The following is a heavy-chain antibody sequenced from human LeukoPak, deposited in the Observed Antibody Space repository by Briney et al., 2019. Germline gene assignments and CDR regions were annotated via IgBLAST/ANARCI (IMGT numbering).Heavy chain of an antibody. CDR2: VYSTGST. J-gene: IGHJ4*02. V-gene: IGHV4-59*01. CDR3: ARETYKSSVTGRLIDY. CDR1: GGSLSSYY. D-gene: IGHD5-24*01. Sequence: SETRSLTCTVSGGSLSSYYWSWIRQPPGKGLEWIGYVYSTGSTNYNSSLKSRVTISVDTSRNQFSLNLSSVTDADTAVYYCARETYKSSVTGRLIDYWGQGTLVTVSS.